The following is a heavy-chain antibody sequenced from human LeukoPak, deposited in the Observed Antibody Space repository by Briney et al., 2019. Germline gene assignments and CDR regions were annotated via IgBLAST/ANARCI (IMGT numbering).Heavy chain of an antibody. CDR3: AKGPVNYGIKVYADF. Sequence: GGSLRLSCAASGFTFNNYAMSWVRQAPGKGVEWVSAITGSGGTTYYADSAKGRFTISRDNSKNTVYLQMNSLRAEDTAVYYCAKGPVNYGIKVYADFWGQGSLVTVSS. V-gene: IGHV3-23*01. CDR2: ITGSGGTT. CDR1: GFTFNNYA. D-gene: IGHD3-10*01. J-gene: IGHJ4*02.